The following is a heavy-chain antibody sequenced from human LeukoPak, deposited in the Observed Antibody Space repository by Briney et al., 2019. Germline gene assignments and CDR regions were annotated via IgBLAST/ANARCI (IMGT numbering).Heavy chain of an antibody. CDR3: ARGREATMVRGAHNWFDP. V-gene: IGHV4-34*01. D-gene: IGHD3-10*01. J-gene: IGHJ5*02. CDR2: INNSGST. Sequence: KPGGSLSLSCAASGVTFSSYYLSWIRQPPGKGLEWVSEINNSGSTNYNASLKSRVTISVDTSKNKFSLQLSNVTAVDTTVYYCARGREATMVRGAHNWFDPWGQGTLVTVSS. CDR1: GVTFSSYY.